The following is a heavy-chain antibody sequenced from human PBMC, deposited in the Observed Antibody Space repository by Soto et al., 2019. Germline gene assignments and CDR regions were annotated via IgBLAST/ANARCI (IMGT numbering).Heavy chain of an antibody. D-gene: IGHD3-22*01. CDR1: GGSISSGGYY. CDR3: ARVVTMIENGYYYYFYGMDV. J-gene: IGHJ6*02. V-gene: IGHV4-31*03. Sequence: SEALSLTCTVSGGSISSGGYYWSWIRQHPGKGLEWIGYIYYSGSTYYNPSLKSRVTISVDTSKNQFSLKLSSVTAADTAVYYCARVVTMIENGYYYYFYGMDVWGHGTTVTVSS. CDR2: IYYSGST.